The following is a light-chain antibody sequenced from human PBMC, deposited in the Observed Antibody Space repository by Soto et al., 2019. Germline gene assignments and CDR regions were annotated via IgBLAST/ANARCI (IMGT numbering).Light chain of an antibody. J-gene: IGLJ1*01. CDR3: SSYAGSSTAV. V-gene: IGLV2-23*02. CDR1: SSDVGSYNL. Sequence: QSVLTQPASVSGSPGQSITISCTGTSSDVGSYNLVSWYQQRPGKAPLLMVYEVDKRPSRVSSRFSGSKSGNTASLTISGLQAEDEADYYCSSYAGSSTAVFGTGTKVTVL. CDR2: EVD.